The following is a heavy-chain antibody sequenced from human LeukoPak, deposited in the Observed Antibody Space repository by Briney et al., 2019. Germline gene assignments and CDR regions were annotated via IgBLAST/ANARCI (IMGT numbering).Heavy chain of an antibody. CDR2: IYYSGST. CDR1: GVSISSGAYY. J-gene: IGHJ5*02. CDR3: VRQTARPGWFDP. V-gene: IGHV4-31*03. D-gene: IGHD3-10*01. Sequence: PSQTLSLTCTVSGVSISSGAYYWSWIRQHPGKGLEWIGYIYYSGSTYYNPSLKSRITISIDTSKNQFSLKVTSVTAADTAVYYCVRQTARPGWFDPWGQGTLVTVSS.